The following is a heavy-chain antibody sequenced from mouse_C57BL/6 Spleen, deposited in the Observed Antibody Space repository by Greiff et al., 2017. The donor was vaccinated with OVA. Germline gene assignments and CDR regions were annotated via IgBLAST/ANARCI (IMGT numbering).Heavy chain of an antibody. CDR2: INPGSGGT. CDR1: GYAFTNYL. J-gene: IGHJ2*01. D-gene: IGHD1-1*01. Sequence: QVQLQQSGAELVRPGTSVKVSCKASGYAFTNYLIEWVKQRPGQGLEWIGVINPGSGGTNYNEKFKGKATLTADKSSSTAYMQLSSLTSEDSAVYFCARNSYSDYWGQGTTLTVSS. V-gene: IGHV1-54*01. CDR3: ARNSYSDY.